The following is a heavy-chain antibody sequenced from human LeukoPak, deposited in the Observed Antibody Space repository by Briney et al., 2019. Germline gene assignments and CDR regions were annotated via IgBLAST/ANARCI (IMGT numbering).Heavy chain of an antibody. Sequence: SQTLSLTCTVSGGSISSGTDYWSWIRQPAGKGLEWIGRIQTSGSTNYNPSLKSRVTISVDTSKNQFSLNLSSVTAADTAVYYCARTSRLAVAGTGYYYFYLDVWGRGTTATVS. V-gene: IGHV4-61*02. CDR1: GGSISSGTDY. J-gene: IGHJ6*03. CDR3: ARTSRLAVAGTGYYYFYLDV. D-gene: IGHD6-19*01. CDR2: IQTSGST.